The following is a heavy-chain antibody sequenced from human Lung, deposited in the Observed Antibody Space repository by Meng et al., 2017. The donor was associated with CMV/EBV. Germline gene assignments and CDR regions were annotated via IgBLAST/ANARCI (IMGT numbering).Heavy chain of an antibody. CDR3: ARERQGFGYYYGMDV. V-gene: IGHV1-69*13. J-gene: IGHJ6*02. D-gene: IGHD3-3*01. Sequence: SXXVSXKVYGGTFSSNPISWVRQAPGQGLEWMGGIIPVFGTPNYGQKFQGRVTITSDESTSTAYMELSSLRSNDTAIYYCARERQGFGYYYGMDVWGQGTXVTGYS. CDR2: IIPVFGTP. CDR1: GGTFSSNP.